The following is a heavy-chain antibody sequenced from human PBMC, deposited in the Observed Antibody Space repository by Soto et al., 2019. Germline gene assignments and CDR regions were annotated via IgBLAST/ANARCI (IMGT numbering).Heavy chain of an antibody. CDR3: ARGAAGLYYFDY. J-gene: IGHJ4*02. CDR1: GFTFSSYD. Sequence: GGSLRLSCAASGFTFSSYDMHWVRQATGKGLEWVSAIGTAGDTYYPGSVKGRFTISRENAKNSLYLQMNSLRAGDTAVYYCARGAAGLYYFDYWGQGTLVTVSS. CDR2: IGTAGDT. V-gene: IGHV3-13*01. D-gene: IGHD6-13*01.